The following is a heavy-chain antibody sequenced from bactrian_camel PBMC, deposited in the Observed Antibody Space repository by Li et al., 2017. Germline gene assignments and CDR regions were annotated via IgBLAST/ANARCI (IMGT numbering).Heavy chain of an antibody. D-gene: IGHD7*01. CDR2: IYTFGRTT. CDR3: AADGDTCRGGPPRY. V-gene: IGHV3-2*01. Sequence: HVQLVESGGGSVQAGGSLRLSCVASEYPARYMGWFRQAPGMEREQVAVFIYTFGRTTRYADSVKGRFTISQDSAKTTIYLQMNNLKPEDTARYYCAADGDTCRGGPPRYWGQGTQVTVS. CDR1: EYPARY. J-gene: IGHJ4*01.